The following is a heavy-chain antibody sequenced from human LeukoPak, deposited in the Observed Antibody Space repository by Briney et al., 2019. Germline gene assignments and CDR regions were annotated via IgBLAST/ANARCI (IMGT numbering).Heavy chain of an antibody. D-gene: IGHD3-10*01. J-gene: IGHJ4*02. V-gene: IGHV3-30-3*01. CDR2: ISYDGNNK. CDR3: ARNYYPDY. Sequence: GGSLRLSCAASGFTFSNYAMHWVRQAPGKGLEWVAVISYDGNNKYYADSAKGRFTISRDNSKNTLYLQMNNLRAEDTTVYYCARNYYPDYWGQGTLVTVSS. CDR1: GFTFSNYA.